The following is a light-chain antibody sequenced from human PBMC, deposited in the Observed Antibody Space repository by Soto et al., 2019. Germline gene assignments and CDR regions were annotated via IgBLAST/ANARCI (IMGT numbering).Light chain of an antibody. Sequence: ETVMTQSPATLSLATGERATLSCRASQSVSTNLAWYQQKPGQAPRLLIYAASTRATGIPARFSGSGSGTEFTLTISSLQSEDFAVYNCQQYNEWPSCTFGPGTKVDIK. CDR2: AAS. CDR1: QSVSTN. CDR3: QQYNEWPSCT. V-gene: IGKV3-15*01. J-gene: IGKJ3*01.